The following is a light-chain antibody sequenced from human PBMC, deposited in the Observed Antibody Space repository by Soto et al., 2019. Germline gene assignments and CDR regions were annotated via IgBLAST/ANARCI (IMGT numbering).Light chain of an antibody. CDR2: DAS. V-gene: IGKV1-33*01. J-gene: IGKJ3*01. Sequence: DIQMTQSPSSLSASIGDRVTITCQASQDINNYLNLYQQKPGKAPKLLIYDASNLETGVPSRFSGSGSGTDFTFTISSRQPEDVATDYCQHYDNLPRLTFGPGTKVDIK. CDR1: QDINNY. CDR3: QHYDNLPRLT.